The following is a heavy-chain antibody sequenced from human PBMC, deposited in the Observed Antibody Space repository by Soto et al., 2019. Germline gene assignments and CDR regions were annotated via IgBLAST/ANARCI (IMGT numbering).Heavy chain of an antibody. CDR2: ISWHSGNL. D-gene: IGHD4-4*01. CDR3: AKDKVYSNYEHYFDY. CDR1: GFPFENYA. J-gene: IGHJ4*02. V-gene: IGHV3-9*01. Sequence: EVQLVESGGGLVQPGRSLRLSCAASGFPFENYAMHWVRQAPGKGLEWVSGISWHSGNLGYADSVRGRFTISRDNAKNSLYLQMNSLRPEDTGLYYCAKDKVYSNYEHYFDYWGQGTLVTVSS.